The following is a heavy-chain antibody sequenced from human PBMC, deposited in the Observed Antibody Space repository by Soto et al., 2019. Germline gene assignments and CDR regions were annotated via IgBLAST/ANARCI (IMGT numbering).Heavy chain of an antibody. CDR3: AAGGGLPRYY. Sequence: QLQLQESGSGLVKPSQTLSLTCAVSGGSISSGGYSWSWIRQPPGKRLEWIGYIYHSGSTYYNPSLKSRVTISVDRSKNQFSLKLSSVTAADTAVYYSAAGGGLPRYYWGQGTRVTVSS. CDR1: GGSISSGGYS. D-gene: IGHD1-26*01. J-gene: IGHJ4*02. CDR2: IYHSGST. V-gene: IGHV4-30-2*01.